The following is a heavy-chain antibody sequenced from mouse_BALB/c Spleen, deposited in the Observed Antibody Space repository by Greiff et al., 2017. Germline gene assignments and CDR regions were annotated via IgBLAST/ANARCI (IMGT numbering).Heavy chain of an antibody. V-gene: IGHV1S81*02. Sequence: QVHVKQPGAELVKPGASVKLSCKASGYTFTSYYMYWVKQRPGQGLEWIGGINPSNGGTNFNEKFKSKATLTVDKSSSTAYMQLSSLTSEDSAVYYCTRSGTGKFAYWGQGTLVTVSA. CDR1: GYTFTSYY. D-gene: IGHD4-1*01. CDR3: TRSGTGKFAY. CDR2: INPSNGGT. J-gene: IGHJ3*01.